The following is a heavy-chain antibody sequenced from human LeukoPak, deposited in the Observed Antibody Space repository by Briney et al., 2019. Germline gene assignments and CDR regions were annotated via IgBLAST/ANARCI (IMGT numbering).Heavy chain of an antibody. CDR3: ARGGSVGYSYGYYYFDY. CDR2: IYYSGST. D-gene: IGHD5-18*01. V-gene: IGHV4-59*11. CDR1: GGSISSHY. Sequence: SETLSLTCTVSGGSISSHYWSWIRQPPGKGLEWIGYIYYSGSTNYNPSLKSRVTISVDTSKNQFSLKLSSVTAADTAVYYCARGGSVGYSYGYYYFDYWGQGTLDTVSS. J-gene: IGHJ4*02.